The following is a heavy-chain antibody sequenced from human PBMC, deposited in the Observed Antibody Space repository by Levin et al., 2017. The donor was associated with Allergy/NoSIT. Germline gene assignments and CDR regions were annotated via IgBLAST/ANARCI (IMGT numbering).Heavy chain of an antibody. J-gene: IGHJ5*02. CDR3: ARDTGGWYFDR. Sequence: NPSETLSLTCTVSGSTTSLFYWNWIRQTPGKGLEWIGYINYSGSTKYNPSLKSRVTISLDKSKNQFSLLLTSVTAADTAVYYCARDTGGWYFDRWGQGTLVTVAS. D-gene: IGHD3-16*01. CDR2: INYSGST. CDR1: GSTTSLFY. V-gene: IGHV4-59*01.